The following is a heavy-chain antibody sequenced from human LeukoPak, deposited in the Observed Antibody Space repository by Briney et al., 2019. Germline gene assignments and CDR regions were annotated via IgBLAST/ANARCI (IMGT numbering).Heavy chain of an antibody. CDR3: ARSWVVRGVLRYYFDY. D-gene: IGHD3-10*01. CDR2: IYYSGST. Sequence: SETLSLTCTVSGGSISSYYWSWIRQPPGKGLEWIGYIYYSGSTNYNPSLKSRVTISVDTSKNQFSLKLSSVTAADTAVYYCARSWVVRGVLRYYFDYWGQGTLVTVSS. CDR1: GGSISSYY. V-gene: IGHV4-59*12. J-gene: IGHJ4*02.